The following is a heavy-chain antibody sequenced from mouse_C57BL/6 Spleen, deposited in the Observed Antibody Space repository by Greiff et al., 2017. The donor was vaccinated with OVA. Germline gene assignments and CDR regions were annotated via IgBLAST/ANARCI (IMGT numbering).Heavy chain of an antibody. J-gene: IGHJ2*01. D-gene: IGHD1-1*01. CDR1: GYTFTSYW. V-gene: IGHV1-5*01. CDR2: IYPGNSDT. Sequence: ESGTVLARPGASVKMSCKTSGYTFTSYWMHWVKQRPGQGLEWIGAIYPGNSDTSYNQKFKGKAKLTAVTSASTAYMELSSLTNEDSAVYYCTRSDYYGSRTPYYFDYWGQGTTLTVSS. CDR3: TRSDYYGSRTPYYFDY.